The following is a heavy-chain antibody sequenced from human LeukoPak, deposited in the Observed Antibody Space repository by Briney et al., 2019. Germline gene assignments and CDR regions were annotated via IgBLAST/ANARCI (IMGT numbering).Heavy chain of an antibody. D-gene: IGHD1-7*01. CDR2: MSGSGDKT. J-gene: IGHJ4*02. CDR1: GFTFRTYA. V-gene: IGHV3-23*01. CDR3: AKGGTTARSDHGY. Sequence: GGSLRLSCAASGFTFRTYAMSWVRQAPGKGLEWVSTMSGSGDKTYYADSVMGRFTISRDNSKNTLYLQMNSLRAEDTAVYYCAKGGTTARSDHGYWGQGTLVTVSS.